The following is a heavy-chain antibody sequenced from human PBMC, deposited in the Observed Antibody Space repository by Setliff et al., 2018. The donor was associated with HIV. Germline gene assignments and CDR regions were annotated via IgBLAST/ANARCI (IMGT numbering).Heavy chain of an antibody. CDR3: ARRGDCYGVDPIYYYYYYMDV. CDR2: ITPFNGNT. CDR1: GYTFTSYG. J-gene: IGHJ6*03. V-gene: IGHV1-18*01. D-gene: IGHD2-21*02. Sequence: ASVKVSCKASGYTFTSYGISWVRQAPGQGLEWMGWITPFNGNTNYAQKLQGRVTMTTDTSTSTAYMELRSLISDDTAVYYCARRGDCYGVDPIYYYYYYMDVWGKGTTVTVSS.